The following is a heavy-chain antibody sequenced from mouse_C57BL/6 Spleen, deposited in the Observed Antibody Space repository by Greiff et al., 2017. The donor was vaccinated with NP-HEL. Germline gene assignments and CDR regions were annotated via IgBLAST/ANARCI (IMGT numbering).Heavy chain of an antibody. Sequence: VQLQQSGPELVKPGASVKISCKASGYTFTDYYMNWVKQSHGKSLEWIGDINPNNGGTSYNQKFKGKATLTVDKSSSTAYMELRSLTSEDSAVYYCASYYGNPNWYFDVWGTGTTVTVSS. J-gene: IGHJ1*03. CDR2: INPNNGGT. V-gene: IGHV1-26*01. D-gene: IGHD2-1*01. CDR1: GYTFTDYY. CDR3: ASYYGNPNWYFDV.